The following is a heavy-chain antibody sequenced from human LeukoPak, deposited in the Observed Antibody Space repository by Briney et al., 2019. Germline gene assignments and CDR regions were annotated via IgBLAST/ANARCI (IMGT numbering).Heavy chain of an antibody. CDR1: GFTFSGYA. Sequence: GGSLRLSCAASGFTFSGYAMHWVRQAPGKGLEWVAVISYDGSNKYYADSVKGRFTISRDNSKNTLYLQMNSLRAEDTAVYYCARASFASSSWFDYWGQGTLVTVSS. D-gene: IGHD6-13*01. CDR3: ARASFASSSWFDY. CDR2: ISYDGSNK. J-gene: IGHJ4*02. V-gene: IGHV3-30-3*01.